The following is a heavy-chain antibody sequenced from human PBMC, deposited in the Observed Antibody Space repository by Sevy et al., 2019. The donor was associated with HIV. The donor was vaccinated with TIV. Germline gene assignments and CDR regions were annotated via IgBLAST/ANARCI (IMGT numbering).Heavy chain of an antibody. CDR3: ARRGITIFGVLTFDI. J-gene: IGHJ3*02. D-gene: IGHD3-3*01. CDR2: IVPKFGTA. Sequence: SVKVSCKASGDTFNTYAIVWVREAPGQGPEWMGGIVPKFGTANYAQKFQGKVTMTADESTSTAYMELSSLRSEDTAVYYCARRGITIFGVLTFDIWGQGTTVTVSS. V-gene: IGHV1-69*13. CDR1: GDTFNTYA.